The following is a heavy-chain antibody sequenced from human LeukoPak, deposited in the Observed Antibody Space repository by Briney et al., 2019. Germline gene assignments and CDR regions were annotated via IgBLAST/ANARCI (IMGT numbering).Heavy chain of an antibody. CDR1: GFTFSNNY. J-gene: IGHJ5*02. D-gene: IGHD4-23*01. CDR2: IYSGGTT. Sequence: GGSLRLPCAASGFTFSNNYMTWVRQAPGKGLEWVSLIYSGGTTFYTDSVTGRFTISRDSSKNTLYLQMNNLKAEDTAVYYCTTSPAVASWGQGTLVTVSS. CDR3: TTSPAVAS. V-gene: IGHV3-53*01.